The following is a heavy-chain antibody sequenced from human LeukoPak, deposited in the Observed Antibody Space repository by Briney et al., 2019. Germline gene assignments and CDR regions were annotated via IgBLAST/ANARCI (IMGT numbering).Heavy chain of an antibody. V-gene: IGHV3-48*01. CDR2: ISSSSSTM. Sequence: HAGGSLRLSCAASGFTFSSYSMNWVRQAPGKGLEWVSYISSSSSTMYYADSVKGRFPISRDNAKNSLYLQMNSLRAEDTAVYYCARDGGLQLPLGWFDPWGQGTLVIVSS. CDR3: ARDGGLQLPLGWFDP. CDR1: GFTFSSYS. D-gene: IGHD1-7*01. J-gene: IGHJ5*02.